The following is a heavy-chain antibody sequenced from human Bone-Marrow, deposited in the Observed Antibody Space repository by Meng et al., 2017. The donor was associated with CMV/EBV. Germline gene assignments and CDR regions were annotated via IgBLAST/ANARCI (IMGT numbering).Heavy chain of an antibody. CDR2: ISSRSSYI. D-gene: IGHD3-16*01. Sequence: EVQLVESGGXLVKPGGSXRLSCAASGFTFSSYSMNWVRQAPGKGLEWVSSISSRSSYIYYADSVKGRFTISRDNAKNSLYLQMNSLRAEDTAVYYCARLFYDYVWGSYPYYFDYWGQGTLVTVSS. V-gene: IGHV3-21*01. CDR3: ARLFYDYVWGSYPYYFDY. J-gene: IGHJ4*02. CDR1: GFTFSSYS.